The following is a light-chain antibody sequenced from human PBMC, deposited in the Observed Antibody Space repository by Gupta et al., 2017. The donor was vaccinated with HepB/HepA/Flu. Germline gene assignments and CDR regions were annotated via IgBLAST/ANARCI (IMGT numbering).Light chain of an antibody. CDR1: QRFTSR. V-gene: IGKV1-5*03. J-gene: IGKJ3*01. CDR2: QAS. CDR3: QQFNTYGVT. Sequence: DLQMTQSPSTVSASVGDRVTITCRASQRFTSRLAWYQQKPGKAPKLLIYQASSLESGVPSRFSGSESGTEFTLTISSLQPDDFGIYYCQQFNTYGVTFGPGTKVDIK.